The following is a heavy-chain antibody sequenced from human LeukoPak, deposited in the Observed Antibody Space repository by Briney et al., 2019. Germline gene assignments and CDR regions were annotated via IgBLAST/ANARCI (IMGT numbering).Heavy chain of an antibody. Sequence: GGSLRLSCAASGFTFSSYAMSWVRQAPGKGLEWVSAISGSGGSTYYADSVKGRFTISRDNSKNTLYLQMNSLRAEDTAVYYCAREEEDDYYYYGMDVWGQGTTVTVSS. CDR2: ISGSGGST. V-gene: IGHV3-23*01. CDR3: AREEEDDYYYYGMDV. J-gene: IGHJ6*02. CDR1: GFTFSSYA.